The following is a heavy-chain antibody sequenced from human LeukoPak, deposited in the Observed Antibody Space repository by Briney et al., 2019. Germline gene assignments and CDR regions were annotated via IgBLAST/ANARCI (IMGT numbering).Heavy chain of an antibody. Sequence: SETLSLTCTVSGGSISSSSYYWGWIRQPPGKGLEWIGSIYYSGSTYYNPSLKSRVTISVNTSKNQFSLKLSSVTAADTAVYYCASPEHLVHAFDIWGQGTMVTVSS. CDR3: ASPEHLVHAFDI. J-gene: IGHJ3*02. V-gene: IGHV4-39*01. D-gene: IGHD6-13*01. CDR1: GGSISSSSYY. CDR2: IYYSGST.